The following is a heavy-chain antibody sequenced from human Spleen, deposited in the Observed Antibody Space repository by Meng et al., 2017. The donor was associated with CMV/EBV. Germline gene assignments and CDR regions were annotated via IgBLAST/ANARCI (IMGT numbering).Heavy chain of an antibody. CDR3: ARPGSSWYYYYYGMDV. V-gene: IGHV3-30*03. Sequence: GESLKISCAASGFTFSDYYMTWIRQAPGKGLEWVAVISYDGSNKYYADSVKGRFTISRDNSKNTLYLQMNSLRAEDTAVYYCARPGSSWYYYYYGMDVWGQGTTVTVSS. J-gene: IGHJ6*02. D-gene: IGHD6-6*01. CDR1: GFTFSDYY. CDR2: ISYDGSNK.